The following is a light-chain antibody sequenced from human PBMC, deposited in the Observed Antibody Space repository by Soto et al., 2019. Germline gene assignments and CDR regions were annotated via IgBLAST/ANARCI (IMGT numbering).Light chain of an antibody. CDR2: EVS. CDR1: SSDVGGYNY. J-gene: IGLJ2*01. Sequence: QSALTQPASVSGSPGQSITISCTGTSSDVGGYNYVSWYQHHPGKAPKLMIFEVSNRPSGVSNRFSGSKSGNTASLTISGLQAEDEADYYCSSYTRTRNLLFGGGTQLTVL. V-gene: IGLV2-14*01. CDR3: SSYTRTRNLL.